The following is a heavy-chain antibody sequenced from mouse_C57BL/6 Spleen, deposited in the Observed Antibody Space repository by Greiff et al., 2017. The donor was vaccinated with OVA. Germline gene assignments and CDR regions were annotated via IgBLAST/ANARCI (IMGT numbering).Heavy chain of an antibody. D-gene: IGHD4-1*01. CDR1: GYTFTSYW. CDR3: AGSDWPQAWFAY. J-gene: IGHJ3*01. V-gene: IGHV1-53*01. CDR2: INPSNGGT. Sequence: QVQLQQSGTELVKPGASVKLSCKASGYTFTSYWMHWVKQRPGQGLEWIGNINPSNGGTNYNEKFKSKATLTVDKSSSTAYMQLSSLTSEDSAVYYCAGSDWPQAWFAYWGQGTLVTVSA.